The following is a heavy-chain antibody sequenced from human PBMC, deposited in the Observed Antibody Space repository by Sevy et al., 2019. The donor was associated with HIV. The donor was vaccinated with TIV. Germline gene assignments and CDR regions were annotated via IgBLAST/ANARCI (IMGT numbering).Heavy chain of an antibody. CDR1: GGSISSYF. CDR2: IYYTGTT. CDR3: ARDLAVRLSVFDL. Sequence: SETLSLTCSVSGGSISSYFWSWIRQPPGNGLEWIGYIYYTGTTNYNPSLRSRVTISLDTSKKHFSLNLTSVTAADTAVYYCARDLAVRLSVFDLWGQGTLVTVSS. J-gene: IGHJ4*02. D-gene: IGHD6-6*01. V-gene: IGHV4-59*01.